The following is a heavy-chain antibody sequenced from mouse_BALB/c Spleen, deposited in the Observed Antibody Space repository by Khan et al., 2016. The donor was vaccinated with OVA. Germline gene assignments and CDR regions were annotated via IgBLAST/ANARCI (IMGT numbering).Heavy chain of an antibody. CDR2: IYPGGGYT. J-gene: IGHJ4*01. CDR3: AKGNRYVDYAMDY. V-gene: IGHV1-63*02. D-gene: IGHD2-14*01. Sequence: VQLQESGSELVRPGTSVKMSCKAAGYTFTNYWIGWVKQRPGHGLEWIGDIYPGGGYTNYNEKFKGKATLTADTSSSTAYIQLSSLTSEDSAIYYCAKGNRYVDYAMDYWGQGTSVTVSS. CDR1: GYTFTNYW.